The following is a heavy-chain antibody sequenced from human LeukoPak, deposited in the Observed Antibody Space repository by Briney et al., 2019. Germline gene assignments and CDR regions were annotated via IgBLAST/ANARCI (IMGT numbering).Heavy chain of an antibody. CDR2: MNPNSGNT. V-gene: IGHV1-8*01. J-gene: IGHJ3*02. CDR1: GSTFTSYE. CDR3: ARGIPYRDAFDI. D-gene: IGHD2-2*02. Sequence: GPSVKAPCKPPGSTFTSYELTWGGQAPGKGLEGMGWMNPNSGNTGYAQKFQGRVTMTRNTSISTAYMELSSLRSEDTAVYYCARGIPYRDAFDIWGQGTVVTVSS.